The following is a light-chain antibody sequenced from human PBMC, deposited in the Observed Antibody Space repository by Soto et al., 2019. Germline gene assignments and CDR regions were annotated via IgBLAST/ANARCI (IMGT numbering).Light chain of an antibody. J-gene: IGLJ2*01. CDR2: DVN. V-gene: IGLV2-11*01. CDR1: SSDVGGYNY. CDR3: CSYAGNYTLA. Sequence: QSALTQPRSVSESPGQSVTISCTGTSSDVGGYNYVSWYQHHPGKAPKLMIYDVNKRPSGVPDRFSGSKSGITASLTISGLQAADEGDYYCCSYAGNYTLAFGGGIKLTVL.